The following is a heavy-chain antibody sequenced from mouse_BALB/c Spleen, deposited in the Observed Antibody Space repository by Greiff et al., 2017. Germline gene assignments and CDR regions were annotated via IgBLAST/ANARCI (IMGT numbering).Heavy chain of an antibody. CDR2: ISYSGST. Sequence: EVQLQESGPGLVKPSQSLSLTCTVTGYSITSDYAWNWIRQFPGNKLEWMGYISYSGSTSYNPSLKSRISITRDTSKNQFFLQLNSVTTEDTATYYCARWLPPFDYWGQGTTLTVSS. CDR3: ARWLPPFDY. D-gene: IGHD2-2*01. J-gene: IGHJ2*01. CDR1: GYSITSDYA. V-gene: IGHV3-2*02.